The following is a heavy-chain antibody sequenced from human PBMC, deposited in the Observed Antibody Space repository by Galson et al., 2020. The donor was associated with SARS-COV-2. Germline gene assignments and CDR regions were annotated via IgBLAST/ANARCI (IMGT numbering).Heavy chain of an antibody. Sequence: ASVKVSCKASGYTFTNYEINWVRQAPGQGLDWMGWMNPNSGNTGYAQKFQGRVTMTRTTSISTAYMELNSLTSEDTAVYYCARSYNDFATWFDPWGQGTLVTVSS. J-gene: IGHJ5*02. CDR1: GYTFTNYE. D-gene: IGHD1-1*01. V-gene: IGHV1-8*01. CDR3: ARSYNDFATWFDP. CDR2: MNPNSGNT.